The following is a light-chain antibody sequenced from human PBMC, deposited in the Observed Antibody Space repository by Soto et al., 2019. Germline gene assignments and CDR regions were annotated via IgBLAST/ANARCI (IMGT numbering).Light chain of an antibody. J-gene: IGLJ2*01. CDR1: SSDVGGYNY. CDR3: SSYTSSSTDVV. CDR2: YVS. V-gene: IGLV2-14*03. Sequence: QSALTQPASVSGSPGQSITISCTGTSSDVGGYNYVSWYQQHPGKAPKLMIYYVSNRPSGVSKRFSGSKSVTTASLTISGRQAEDEADYYCSSYTSSSTDVVFGGGTKLTVL.